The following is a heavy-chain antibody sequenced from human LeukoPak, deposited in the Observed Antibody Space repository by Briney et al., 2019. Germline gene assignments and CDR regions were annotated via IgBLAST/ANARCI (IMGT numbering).Heavy chain of an antibody. V-gene: IGHV3-48*03. Sequence: PGGSLRLSCAASGFRFSSYEMNWVRQAPGKGLEWVSHISSSGSSIYYADSVKGRFTISRDNAKNSLYLQMNSLRAEDTAVYYCARGSGWSESVDAFDIWGQGTMITVSS. CDR3: ARGSGWSESVDAFDI. D-gene: IGHD6-13*01. J-gene: IGHJ3*02. CDR1: GFRFSSYE. CDR2: ISSSGSSI.